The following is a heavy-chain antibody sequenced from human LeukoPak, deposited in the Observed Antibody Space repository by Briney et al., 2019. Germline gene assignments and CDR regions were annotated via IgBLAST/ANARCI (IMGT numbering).Heavy chain of an antibody. CDR3: ARTSSQLGDY. D-gene: IGHD1-1*01. V-gene: IGHV1-18*01. CDR1: GGTFSSYA. CDR2: ISAYNGNT. Sequence: GASVKVSCKTSGGTFSSYAISWVRQAPGQGLEWMGWISAYNGNTNYAQKLQGRVTMTTDTSTSTAYMELRSLRSDDTAVYYCARTSSQLGDYWGQGTLVTVSS. J-gene: IGHJ4*02.